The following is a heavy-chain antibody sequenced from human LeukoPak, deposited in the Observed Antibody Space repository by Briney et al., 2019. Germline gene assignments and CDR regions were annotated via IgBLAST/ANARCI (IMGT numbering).Heavy chain of an antibody. J-gene: IGHJ1*01. D-gene: IGHD5-24*01. Sequence: ASVKVSCKASGYTFTRYLMHWVRQAPGQRLEWMGIINPSGGSTNYPQKFQGRVTMTRDTSTSTVYMELSSLRSEDTAVYFCATGRDGYNSEYFQHWGQGTLVTVSS. CDR3: ATGRDGYNSEYFQH. CDR1: GYTFTRYL. CDR2: INPSGGST. V-gene: IGHV1-46*01.